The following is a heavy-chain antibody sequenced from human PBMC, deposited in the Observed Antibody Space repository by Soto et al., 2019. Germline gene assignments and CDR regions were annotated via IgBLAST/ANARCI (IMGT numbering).Heavy chain of an antibody. D-gene: IGHD1-1*01. V-gene: IGHV1-2*04. J-gene: IGHJ6*02. CDR3: AREVQVYGMDV. CDR2: INPNSGGT. CDR1: GYTFTGYY. Sequence: EASVKVSCKASGYTFTGYYMRWVRQAPGQGLEWMGWINPNSGGTNYAQKFQGWVTMTRDTSISTAYMELSRLRSDDTAVYYCAREVQVYGMDVWGQGTTVTVSS.